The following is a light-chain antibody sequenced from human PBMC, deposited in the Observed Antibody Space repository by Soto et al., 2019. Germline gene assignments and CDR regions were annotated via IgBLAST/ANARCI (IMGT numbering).Light chain of an antibody. J-gene: IGKJ1*01. Sequence: EIVLTQSPGTLSLSPGERATLSCRASQSVSSSYLAWYQHKPGQAPRLLIYGASSRATGIPDRFSGSGSGTDFTLTISRLEPEDFAVYYCQQYGSSPPGTFGQGTKV. CDR1: QSVSSSY. CDR2: GAS. V-gene: IGKV3-20*01. CDR3: QQYGSSPPGT.